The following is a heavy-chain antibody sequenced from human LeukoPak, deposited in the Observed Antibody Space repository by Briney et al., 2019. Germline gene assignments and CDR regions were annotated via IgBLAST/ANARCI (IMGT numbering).Heavy chain of an antibody. Sequence: ASVKVSCKASGYTFTGYYIHWVRQAPGQGLEWMGWIKPNSGDTNYAQKFQGRVTMTRDTSISTVYMELSSLRSEDTAVYYCARDLGYWGQGTLVTVSS. CDR3: ARDLGY. CDR2: IKPNSGDT. CDR1: GYTFTGYY. V-gene: IGHV1-2*02. J-gene: IGHJ4*02. D-gene: IGHD3-16*01.